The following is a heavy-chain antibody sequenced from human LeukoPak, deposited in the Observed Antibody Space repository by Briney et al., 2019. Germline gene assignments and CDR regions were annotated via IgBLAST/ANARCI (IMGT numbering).Heavy chain of an antibody. CDR3: ARARTIVPAAIGY. CDR1: VYTFTSYY. V-gene: IGHV1-46*01. Sequence: GASVKVSYKASVYTFTSYYMHWVRQAPGQGLEWMGIINPSGGSTSYAQKFQGRVTMTRDTSTSTVYMELSSLRSEDTAVYYCARARTIVPAAIGYWGQGTLVTVSS. CDR2: INPSGGST. J-gene: IGHJ4*02. D-gene: IGHD2-2*02.